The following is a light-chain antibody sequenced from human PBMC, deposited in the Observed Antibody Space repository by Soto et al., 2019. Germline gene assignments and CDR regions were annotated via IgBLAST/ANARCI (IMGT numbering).Light chain of an antibody. CDR2: AAS. Sequence: DIQMTQSPSSLSSSVGDRFTITCLASQSISTYLHWYQQKPGKAPNLLIYAASTLQSGVPSRFSGSGSGTDFTLTISSLQPEDFATYFCQHGYSTPLTFGGGTKVDIK. V-gene: IGKV1-39*01. CDR3: QHGYSTPLT. CDR1: QSISTY. J-gene: IGKJ4*01.